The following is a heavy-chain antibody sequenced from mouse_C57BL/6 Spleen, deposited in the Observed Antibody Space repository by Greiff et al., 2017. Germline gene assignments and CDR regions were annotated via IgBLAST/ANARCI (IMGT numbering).Heavy chain of an antibody. Sequence: VKLVESGPGLVAPSQSLSITCTVSGFSLTSYAISWVRQPPGKGLEWLGVIWTGGGTNYNSALKSRLSISKDNSKSQVFLKMNSLQTDDTARYYCARENYDYPYYFDYWGQGTTLTVSS. J-gene: IGHJ2*01. V-gene: IGHV2-9-1*01. CDR2: IWTGGGT. CDR3: ARENYDYPYYFDY. CDR1: GFSLTSYA. D-gene: IGHD2-4*01.